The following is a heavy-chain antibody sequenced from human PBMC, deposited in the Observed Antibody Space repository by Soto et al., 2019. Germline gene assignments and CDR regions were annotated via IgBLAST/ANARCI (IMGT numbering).Heavy chain of an antibody. Sequence: PSETLSLTCTVSGGSISSVEYYWSWIRQPPGKGLEWIGYIYYSGSTYYNPSLKSRVTISVDTSKNQFSLKLSSVTAADTAVYYCARVAIFGVVSAYYFDYWGQGTLVTVSS. D-gene: IGHD3-3*01. CDR3: ARVAIFGVVSAYYFDY. CDR1: GGSISSVEYY. V-gene: IGHV4-30-4*01. CDR2: IYYSGST. J-gene: IGHJ4*02.